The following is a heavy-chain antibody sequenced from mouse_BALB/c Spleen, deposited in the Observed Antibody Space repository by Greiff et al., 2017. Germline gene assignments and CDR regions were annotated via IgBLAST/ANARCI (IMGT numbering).Heavy chain of an antibody. CDR2: ISSGSSTI. CDR1: GFTFSSFG. CDR3: AREDYGNYGPAY. J-gene: IGHJ3*01. D-gene: IGHD2-1*01. V-gene: IGHV5-17*02. Sequence: EVQRVESGGGLVQPGGSRKLSCAASGFTFSSFGMHWVRQAPEKGLEWVAYISSGSSTIYYADTVKGRFTISRDNPKNTLFLQMTSLRSEDTAMYYCAREDYGNYGPAYWGQGTLVTVSA.